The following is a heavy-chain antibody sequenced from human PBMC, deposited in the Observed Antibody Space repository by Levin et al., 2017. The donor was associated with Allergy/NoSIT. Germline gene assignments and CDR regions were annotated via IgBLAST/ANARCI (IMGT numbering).Heavy chain of an antibody. CDR1: GFAFDDYA. Sequence: GGSLRLSCVASGFAFDDYAMHWVRQPPGKGLEWVAGINWKSNSEDYADSVQGRFTISSDNAKHSLYLEMNSLRAEDTALYYCARAAFSYGYGRFDYWGQGSLVTVSS. D-gene: IGHD3-16*01. V-gene: IGHV3-9*01. J-gene: IGHJ4*02. CDR2: INWKSNSE. CDR3: ARAAFSYGYGRFDY.